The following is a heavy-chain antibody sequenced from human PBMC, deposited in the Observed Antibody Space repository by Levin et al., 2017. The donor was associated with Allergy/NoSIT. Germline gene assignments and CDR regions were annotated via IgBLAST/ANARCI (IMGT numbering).Heavy chain of an antibody. D-gene: IGHD4-17*01. V-gene: IGHV4-30-2*01. CDR2: IYHSGST. J-gene: IGHJ4*02. Sequence: SETLSLTCAVSGGSISSGGYSWSWIRQPPGKGLEWIGYIYHSGSTYYNPSLKSRVTISVDRSKNQFSLKLSSVTAADTAVYYCARTTEDYFDYWGQGTLVTVSS. CDR3: ARTTEDYFDY. CDR1: GGSISSGGYS.